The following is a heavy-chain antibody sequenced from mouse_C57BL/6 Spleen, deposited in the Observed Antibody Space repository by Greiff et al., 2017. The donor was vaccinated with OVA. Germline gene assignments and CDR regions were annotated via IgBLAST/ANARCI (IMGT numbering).Heavy chain of an antibody. V-gene: IGHV5-17*01. J-gene: IGHJ3*01. CDR1: GFTFSDYG. Sequence: EVKLVESGGGLVKPGGSLKLSCAASGFTFSDYGMHWVRQAPEKGLEWVAYISSGSSTIYYADTVKGRFTISRDNAKNTLFLQITSLRSEDTARYYCARSSFDYWGKGTLVTVSA. CDR2: ISSGSSTI. CDR3: ARSSFDY.